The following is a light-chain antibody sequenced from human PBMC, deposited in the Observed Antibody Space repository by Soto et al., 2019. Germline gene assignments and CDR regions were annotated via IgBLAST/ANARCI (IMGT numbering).Light chain of an antibody. CDR1: QTVSNF. Sequence: EIVLTQSPATLSLSPGERAKLSCRASQTVSNFLGWYQQKPGQAPRLLIYDASSRATGIPARFSGSGSGTDFTLTISSLEPEDFAIYYCQQRSNWPLTFGQGTRLEIK. CDR2: DAS. J-gene: IGKJ5*01. CDR3: QQRSNWPLT. V-gene: IGKV3-11*01.